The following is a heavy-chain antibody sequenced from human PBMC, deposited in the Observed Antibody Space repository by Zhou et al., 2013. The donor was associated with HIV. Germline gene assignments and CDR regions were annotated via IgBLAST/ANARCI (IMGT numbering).Heavy chain of an antibody. CDR2: IFYSGST. CDR3: ARSGPTVRAQNWYFDL. CDR1: GASISGHY. D-gene: IGHD3-10*01. Sequence: QVQLQESGPGLVKPSETLSLTCTVSGASISGHYWSWIRQPPGKGLEWIGYIFYSGSTNYNPSLKGRVTISLDTSKNHFSLKLSSVTAADTAVYFCARSGPTVRAQNWYFDLWGRGTLVTVSS. J-gene: IGHJ2*01. V-gene: IGHV4-59*11.